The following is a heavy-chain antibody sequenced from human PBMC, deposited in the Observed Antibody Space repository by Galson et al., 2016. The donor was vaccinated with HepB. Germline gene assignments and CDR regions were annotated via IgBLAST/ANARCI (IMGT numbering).Heavy chain of an antibody. CDR2: IYYGGNT. V-gene: IGHV4-39*01. D-gene: IGHD3-16*01. CDR1: GGSITTGVFY. J-gene: IGHJ5*02. Sequence: SETLSLTCTVSGGSITTGVFYWAWIRQPPGKGLEWIGNIYYGGNTYYNPSLKSRVTVSVDTSKNQFSLRLASVTAADTALYYLARQGEDGTDGWVGPWGQGTLVTVSS. CDR3: ARQGEDGTDGWVGP.